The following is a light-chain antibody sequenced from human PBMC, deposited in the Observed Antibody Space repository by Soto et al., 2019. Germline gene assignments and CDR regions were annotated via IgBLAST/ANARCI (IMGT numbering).Light chain of an antibody. CDR3: SSYISRSSRV. CDR2: DVS. Sequence: QSALTQPASVSGSPGQSITISCTGTSSDVGGYNYVSWYQHHPTNAPKLMNYDVSKRPSGVSTRFSGSKSGNTASLTISGLQAEDEADYCCSSYISRSSRVFGGGTKLTVL. CDR1: SSDVGGYNY. V-gene: IGLV2-14*03. J-gene: IGLJ3*02.